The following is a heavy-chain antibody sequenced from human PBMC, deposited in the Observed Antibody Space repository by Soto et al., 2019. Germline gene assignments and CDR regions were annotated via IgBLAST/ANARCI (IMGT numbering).Heavy chain of an antibody. Sequence: VNRSWKASVGRFSRYLSSWLLIPTKQGLEWMGGIIPIFGTANYAQKFQGRVTITADESTSTAYMELNSLRARDTAVYYCARDRRIAAAGLYYYGMDVWGQGTTVTVSS. CDR3: ARDRRIAAAGLYYYGMDV. V-gene: IGHV1-69*01. CDR1: VGRFSRYL. J-gene: IGHJ6*02. CDR2: IIPIFGTA. D-gene: IGHD6-13*01.